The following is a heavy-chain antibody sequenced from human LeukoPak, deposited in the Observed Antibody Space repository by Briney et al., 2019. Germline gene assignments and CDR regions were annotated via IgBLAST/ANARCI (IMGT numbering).Heavy chain of an antibody. V-gene: IGHV3-30*03. CDR1: GFTFRNYG. CDR3: ARSLYDSSGHYTLGD. J-gene: IGHJ1*01. CDR2: VSADGNNK. Sequence: GGSLRLSCAASGFTFRNYGMHWVRQAPGKGLEWVAVVSADGNNKYYAASVKGRFTISRDNSQNTLYLQMNSLRPDDTAVFCCARSLYDSSGHYTLGDWGQGTLVTVSS. D-gene: IGHD3-22*01.